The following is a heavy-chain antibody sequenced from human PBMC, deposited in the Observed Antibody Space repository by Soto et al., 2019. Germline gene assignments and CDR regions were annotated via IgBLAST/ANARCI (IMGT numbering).Heavy chain of an antibody. V-gene: IGHV4-61*08. J-gene: IGHJ6*02. CDR1: GGSISSGGYS. CDR3: ARSEDRPYYYGMDV. Sequence: SETLCLTCAVSGGSISSGGYSWSWIRQPPGKGLEWIGYIYYSGSTNYNPSLKSRVTISVDTSKNQFSLKLSSVTAADTAVYYCARSEDRPYYYGMDVWGQGTTVTVSS. D-gene: IGHD6-6*01. CDR2: IYYSGST.